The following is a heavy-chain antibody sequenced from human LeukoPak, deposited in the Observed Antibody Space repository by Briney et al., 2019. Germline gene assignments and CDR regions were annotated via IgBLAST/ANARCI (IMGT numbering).Heavy chain of an antibody. CDR2: ITGDGSST. V-gene: IGHV3-74*01. Sequence: PGGSLRLSCVASGFAFSDSRMHWVRHAPGKGLEWVSRITGDGSSTAYASSVKGRFTVSRDNARTTLYLQMNSLRVEDTAVYFCAKSRRDFWGQGTLVTVSS. CDR1: GFAFSDSR. CDR3: AKSRRDF. J-gene: IGHJ4*02.